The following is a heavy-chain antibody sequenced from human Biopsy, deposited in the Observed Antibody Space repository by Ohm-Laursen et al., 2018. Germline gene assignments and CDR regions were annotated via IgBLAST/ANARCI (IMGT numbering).Heavy chain of an antibody. CDR2: KHYRGGS. V-gene: IGHV4-39*07. CDR1: GDSVTSDNYF. J-gene: IGHJ6*02. CDR3: VRGVDYYDPYHYYALDV. Sequence: PSDTLSLTCTVSGDSVTSDNYFWAWIRQPPGKGLEWIGSKHYRGGSYSNPPLKSRVTISVDTSKNQFSLKVRSVTAADTAVYYCVRGVDYYDPYHYYALDVWGQGTTVTVSS. D-gene: IGHD3-22*01.